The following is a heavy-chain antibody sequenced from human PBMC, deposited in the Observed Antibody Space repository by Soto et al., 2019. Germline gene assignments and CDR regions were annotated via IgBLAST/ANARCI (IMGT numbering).Heavy chain of an antibody. J-gene: IGHJ5*02. CDR1: GGSISSSSYY. V-gene: IGHV4-39*01. D-gene: IGHD2-2*01. CDR2: IYYSGST. Sequence: SETLCLTCTVSGGSISSSSYYWGWIRQPPGKGLEWIGSIYYSGSTYYNPSLKSRVTISVDTSKNQFSLKLSSVTAADTAVYYCARLVVVPAAIEDTDWWFDPWGQGTLVTVSS. CDR3: ARLVVVPAAIEDTDWWFDP.